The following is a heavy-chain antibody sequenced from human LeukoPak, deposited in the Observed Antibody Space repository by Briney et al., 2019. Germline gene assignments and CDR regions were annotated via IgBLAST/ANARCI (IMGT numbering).Heavy chain of an antibody. CDR1: GYSISSGYY. V-gene: IGHV4-38-2*01. CDR2: IYHSGST. Sequence: PSETLSLTCAVSGYSISSGYYWGWIRQPPGKGLEWIGSIYHSGSTYYNPSLKSRVTISVDTSKNQFSLKLSSVTAADTAVYYCASSSIAARGTPDYWGQGTLVTVSS. D-gene: IGHD6-6*01. J-gene: IGHJ4*02. CDR3: ASSSIAARGTPDY.